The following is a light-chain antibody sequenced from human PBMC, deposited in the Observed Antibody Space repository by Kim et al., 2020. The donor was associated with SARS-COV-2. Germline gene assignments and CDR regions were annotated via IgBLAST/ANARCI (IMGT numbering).Light chain of an antibody. CDR2: WAS. CDR3: QQYATTPFT. CDR1: QNVLYTSTNKSF. V-gene: IGKV4-1*01. J-gene: IGKJ4*01. Sequence: ATINCKSSQNVLYTSTNKSFLAWYQQNPGQPPKLLIYWASTRESGVPDRFGGSGSGTDFSLTISSLQAEDVAVYFCQQYATTPFTFGGGTKVDIK.